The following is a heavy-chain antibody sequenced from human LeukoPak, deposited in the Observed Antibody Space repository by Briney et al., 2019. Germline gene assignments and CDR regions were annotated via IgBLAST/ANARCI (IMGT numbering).Heavy chain of an antibody. Sequence: SETLSLTCTVSGGSISSSSYFWGWIRQPPGKGLEWIGIIYYSGSTYYNPSIKSRVTISVDTSKNQFSLKLSSVTAADAAVYYCAITALGYSSSWYVPFDYWGQGTLVTVSS. J-gene: IGHJ4*02. D-gene: IGHD6-13*01. CDR3: AITALGYSSSWYVPFDY. V-gene: IGHV4-39*01. CDR2: IYYSGST. CDR1: GGSISSSSYF.